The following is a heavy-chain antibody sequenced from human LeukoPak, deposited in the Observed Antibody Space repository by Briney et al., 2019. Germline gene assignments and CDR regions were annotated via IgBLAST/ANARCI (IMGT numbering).Heavy chain of an antibody. D-gene: IGHD3-3*01. V-gene: IGHV1-8*03. CDR1: GGTFSSYA. Sequence: ASVKVSCKASGGTFSSYAINWVRQATGQGLEWMGWMNPNSGNTGYAQKFQGRVTITRNTSISTAYMELRSLRSEDTAVYYCARAIFGVGVDYWGQGTLVTVSS. CDR3: ARAIFGVGVDY. J-gene: IGHJ4*02. CDR2: MNPNSGNT.